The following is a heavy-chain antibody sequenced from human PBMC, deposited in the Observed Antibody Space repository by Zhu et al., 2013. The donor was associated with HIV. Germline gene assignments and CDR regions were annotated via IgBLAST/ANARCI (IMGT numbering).Heavy chain of an antibody. CDR3: ARGWYYDFWSGYYSFDY. V-gene: IGHV1-69*01. D-gene: IGHD3-3*01. CDR2: HPYLWYS. J-gene: IGHJ4*02. Sequence: VQLVQSGAEVKKLESYGEGLLQGFWRHFSTYAIELDADRPLDKGLSGWRDHPYLWYSNYAQKFQGRVTITADESTSTAYMELSSLRSEDTAVYYCARGWYYDFWSGYYSFDYWGQGTLVTVSS. CDR1: RHFSTYA.